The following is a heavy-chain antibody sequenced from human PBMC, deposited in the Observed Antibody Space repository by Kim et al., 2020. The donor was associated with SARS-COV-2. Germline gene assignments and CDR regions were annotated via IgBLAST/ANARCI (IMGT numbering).Heavy chain of an antibody. D-gene: IGHD2-2*02. V-gene: IGHV1-69*04. Sequence: SVKVSCKASGGTFSRYAISWVRQAPGQGFEWMGRIIPILGIANYAQKFQGRVTITADKSTSTAYMELSSLRSEDTAVYYCATRYCSSTSCYTSFTYYYYYRDVWGKGTTVTVSS. CDR1: GGTFSRYA. J-gene: IGHJ6*03. CDR2: IIPILGIA. CDR3: ATRYCSSTSCYTSFTYYYYYRDV.